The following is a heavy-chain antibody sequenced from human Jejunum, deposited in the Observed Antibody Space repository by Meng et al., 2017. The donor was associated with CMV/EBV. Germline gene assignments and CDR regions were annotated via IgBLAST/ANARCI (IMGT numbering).Heavy chain of an antibody. Sequence: QVRLQGSGPGLVKPSETLSLTCTVSGASVTTYYWSWIRQPAGKGLEWIGRFFSSGSTNYNPSLGNRVTMSVDTSKNQFSLKLSSVTAADTAVYYCARADGSRYFDLWGQGTLVTVSS. V-gene: IGHV4-4*07. CDR3: ARADGSRYFDL. J-gene: IGHJ4*02. CDR1: GASVTTYY. CDR2: FFSSGST. D-gene: IGHD1-1*01.